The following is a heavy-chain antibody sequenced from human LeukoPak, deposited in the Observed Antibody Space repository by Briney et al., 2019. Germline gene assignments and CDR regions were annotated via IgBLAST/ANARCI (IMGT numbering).Heavy chain of an antibody. CDR1: GFSVSSNA. CDR2: MYIDGDT. CDR3: AKTSYCTGGSCYSGLLEY. D-gene: IGHD2-15*01. Sequence: GGSLRLSCAASGFSVSSNAVSWMRQAPGQGLEWVSVMYIDGDTDYVDAVKGRFTISRDNSKNTLFLQMNSLRAEDTAMYYCAKTSYCTGGSCYSGLLEYWGQGTLVTVSS. V-gene: IGHV3-53*01. J-gene: IGHJ4*02.